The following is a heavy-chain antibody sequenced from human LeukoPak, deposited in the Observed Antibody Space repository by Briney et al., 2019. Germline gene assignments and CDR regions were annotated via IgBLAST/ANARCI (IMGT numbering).Heavy chain of an antibody. CDR1: GYIFINYG. CDR3: ARYGDYAPRYFDL. CDR2: ISAYSGNT. J-gene: IGHJ2*01. V-gene: IGHV1-18*01. D-gene: IGHD4-17*01. Sequence: ASVKVSCKASGYIFINYGICWVRQAPGQGLEWMGWISAYSGNTKYARKFQGRLTMITDTSTSTAYMDLRSLRSDDTAVYYCARYGDYAPRYFDLWGRGTLVTVSS.